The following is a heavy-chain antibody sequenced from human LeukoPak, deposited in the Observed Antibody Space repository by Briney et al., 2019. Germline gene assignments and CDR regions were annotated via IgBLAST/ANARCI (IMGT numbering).Heavy chain of an antibody. V-gene: IGHV3-23*01. CDR1: GFTFSSYA. Sequence: GGSLRLSCAASGFTFSSYAMSWVRQAPGKGLEWVSAISGSGGSTYYADSVKGRFTISRDNSKNTLYLQMNSLRAEDTAVYYCAKDMSPQGLFRFFYPFDPWGQGTLVTVSS. D-gene: IGHD2/OR15-2a*01. CDR3: AKDMSPQGLFRFFYPFDP. CDR2: ISGSGGST. J-gene: IGHJ5*02.